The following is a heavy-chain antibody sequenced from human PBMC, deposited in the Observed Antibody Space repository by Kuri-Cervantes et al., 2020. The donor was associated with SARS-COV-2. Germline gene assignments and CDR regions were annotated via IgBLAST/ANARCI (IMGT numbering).Heavy chain of an antibody. D-gene: IGHD3-16*01. V-gene: IGHV3-30-3*01. CDR2: ISYDGSNK. CDR1: GFTFSSYA. J-gene: IGHJ3*02. CDR3: AREVETGGGAFDI. Sequence: GGSLRLSCAASGFTFSSYAMHWVRQAPGKGLEWVAVISYDGSNKYYADSVKGRFTISRDNSKNTLYLQMNSLRAEDTAVYYCAREVETGGGAFDIWGQGTMVTVSS.